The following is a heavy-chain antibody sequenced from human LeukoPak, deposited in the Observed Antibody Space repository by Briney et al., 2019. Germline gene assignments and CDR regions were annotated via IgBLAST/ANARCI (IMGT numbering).Heavy chain of an antibody. CDR2: IYIFSGST. V-gene: IGHV4-61*02. CDR3: ARVDGSCSGGSCPSGNWFDP. D-gene: IGHD2-15*01. Sequence: SETLSLTCTVSGGSISSGRNYWTWIRQPAGKGLEWIGRIYIFSGSTNYNPSLKSRVTVSVDTSKNQFSLKLTSVTAADTAVYYCARVDGSCSGGSCPSGNWFDPWGQGTLVTVSS. J-gene: IGHJ5*02. CDR1: GGSISSGRNY.